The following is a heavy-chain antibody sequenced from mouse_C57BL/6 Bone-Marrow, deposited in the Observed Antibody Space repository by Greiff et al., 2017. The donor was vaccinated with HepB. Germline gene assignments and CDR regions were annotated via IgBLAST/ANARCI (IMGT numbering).Heavy chain of an antibody. CDR3: ARGANWDGFAY. Sequence: EVKVEESGPGLVKPSQSLSLTCSVTGYSITSGYYWNWIRQFPGNKLEWMGYISYDGSNNYNPSLKNRISITRDTSKNQFFLKLNSVTTEDTATYYCARGANWDGFAYWGQGTLVTVSA. V-gene: IGHV3-6*01. CDR2: ISYDGSN. J-gene: IGHJ3*01. D-gene: IGHD4-1*01. CDR1: GYSITSGYY.